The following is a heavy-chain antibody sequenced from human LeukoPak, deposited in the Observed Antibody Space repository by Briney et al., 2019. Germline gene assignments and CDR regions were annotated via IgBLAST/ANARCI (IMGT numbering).Heavy chain of an antibody. J-gene: IGHJ4*02. Sequence: ASVKVSCKASGGTFSSYAISWVRQAPGQGLEWMGGIIPIFGTANYTQKFQGRVTITADESTSTAYMELSSLRSEDTAVYYCARVWSGYFDYWGQGTLVTVSS. D-gene: IGHD3-3*01. CDR1: GGTFSSYA. CDR3: ARVWSGYFDY. CDR2: IIPIFGTA. V-gene: IGHV1-69*13.